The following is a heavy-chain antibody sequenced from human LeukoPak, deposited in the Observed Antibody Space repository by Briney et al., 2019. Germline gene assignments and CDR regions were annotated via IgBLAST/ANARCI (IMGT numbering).Heavy chain of an antibody. V-gene: IGHV1-69*04. CDR2: IIPILGIA. J-gene: IGHJ4*02. D-gene: IGHD1-26*01. Sequence: SVTVSCKASGGAFTSYTISWVRQAPGQGPEWMGWIIPILGIANYEQKFQGRVTITADKSTSTAYMEQRNLRSEEPNVYYCAREILGAFAYWAQRTLVSVSS. CDR3: AREILGAFAY. CDR1: GGAFTSYT.